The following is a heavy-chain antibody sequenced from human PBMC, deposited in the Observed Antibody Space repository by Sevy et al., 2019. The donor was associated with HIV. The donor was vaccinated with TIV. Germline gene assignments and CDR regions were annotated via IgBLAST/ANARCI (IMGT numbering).Heavy chain of an antibody. J-gene: IGHJ4*02. D-gene: IGHD3-22*01. Sequence: GGSLRLSCAASGFTFSSYGMHWVRQAPGKGLEWVAVIWYDGSNKYYADSVKGRFTISRDNSKNTLYLQMNSLRAEDTAGYYCARVKFTRIGYYYDSSGSIIDYWGQGTLVTVSS. CDR2: IWYDGSNK. V-gene: IGHV3-33*01. CDR1: GFTFSSYG. CDR3: ARVKFTRIGYYYDSSGSIIDY.